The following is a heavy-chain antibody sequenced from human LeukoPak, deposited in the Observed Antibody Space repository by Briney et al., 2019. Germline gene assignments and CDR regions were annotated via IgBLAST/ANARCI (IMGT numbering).Heavy chain of an antibody. V-gene: IGHV4-30-2*01. CDR3: ARSRGEQQLDDAFDI. J-gene: IGHJ3*02. D-gene: IGHD6-13*01. CDR2: IYHSGST. CDR1: GGSISSGGYY. Sequence: SSETLSLTCTVSGGSISSGGYYWSWIRQPPGKGLEWIGYIYHSGSTYYNPSLKSRVTISVDRSKNQFSLKLSSVTAADTAVYYCARSRGEQQLDDAFDIWGQGTMVTVSS.